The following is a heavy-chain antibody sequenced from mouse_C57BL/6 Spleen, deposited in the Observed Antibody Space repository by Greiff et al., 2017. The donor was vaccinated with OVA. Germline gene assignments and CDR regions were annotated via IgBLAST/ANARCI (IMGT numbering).Heavy chain of an antibody. CDR2: ISSGSSTS. Sequence: EVKLVESGGGLVKPGGSLKLSCAASGFTFSDYGMHWVRQAPEKGLEWVAYISSGSSTSYNADTVKGRFTIYRDNAKNTLFLQMTSLRSEDTAMYYCARRDYAMDYWGQGTSVTVSS. J-gene: IGHJ4*01. CDR3: ARRDYAMDY. CDR1: GFTFSDYG. V-gene: IGHV5-17*01.